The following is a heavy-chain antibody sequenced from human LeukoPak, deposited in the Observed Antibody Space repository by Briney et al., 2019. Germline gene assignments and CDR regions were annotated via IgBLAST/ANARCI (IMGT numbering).Heavy chain of an antibody. V-gene: IGHV5-51*01. Sequence: GESLQISCKGSGYSFTTYWIGWVRPMPGKGLEWIGIIYPGDSDTRYSPSFQGQVTISADKSISTAYLQWSSLKASDTAMYYCARLLNYDDLDYWGQGTLVTVSS. D-gene: IGHD3-22*01. CDR3: ARLLNYDDLDY. CDR2: IYPGDSDT. CDR1: GYSFTTYW. J-gene: IGHJ4*02.